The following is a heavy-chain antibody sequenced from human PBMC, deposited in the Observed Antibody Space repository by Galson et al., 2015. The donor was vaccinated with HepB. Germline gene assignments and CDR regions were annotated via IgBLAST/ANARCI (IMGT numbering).Heavy chain of an antibody. J-gene: IGHJ3*02. Sequence: QSGAEVKKPGASVKVSCKTSGFTFSNHTINWVRQAPGQGLEWLGWINTDHGGTVSAQRVQDRISMTTDTSTRTAYMELRSLRSGDTAIYYCASDQGIYSSGGDGFYMWGQVTTVTVSA. CDR2: INTDHGGT. V-gene: IGHV1-18*04. CDR3: ASDQGIYSSGGDGFYM. CDR1: GFTFSNHT. D-gene: IGHD6-19*01.